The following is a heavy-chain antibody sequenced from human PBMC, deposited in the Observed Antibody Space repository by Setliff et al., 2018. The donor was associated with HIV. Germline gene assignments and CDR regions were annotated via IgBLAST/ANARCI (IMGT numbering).Heavy chain of an antibody. D-gene: IGHD2-15*01. CDR3: ARDRIEVVVDGPHDVFDV. Sequence: SETLSLTCSVSGGSVGSGSYYWSWIRQPAGRGLEWMGRIHTSGSTNYNPSLTSRVTLSVDTSKNQFFLKLTSLSAADTAVYYCARDRIEVVVDGPHDVFDVWGRGTTVTVS. CDR1: GGSVGSGSYY. J-gene: IGHJ3*01. CDR2: IHTSGST. V-gene: IGHV4-61*02.